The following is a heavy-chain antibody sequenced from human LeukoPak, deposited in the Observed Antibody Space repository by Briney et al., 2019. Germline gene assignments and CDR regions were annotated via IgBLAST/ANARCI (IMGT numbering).Heavy chain of an antibody. CDR3: ARRPPTVVTLSRDALHI. J-gene: IGHJ3*02. CDR1: GYTFYNYW. CDR2: IYPGGSDT. V-gene: IGHV5-51*01. D-gene: IGHD4-23*01. Sequence: GESLKISCKGSGYTFYNYWIGWVRQMPGKGLEWMGIIYPGGSDTTYSPSFRGHVTISADKSINTAYLHFSSLKASDTAMYYCARRPPTVVTLSRDALHIWGQGTLVTVSS.